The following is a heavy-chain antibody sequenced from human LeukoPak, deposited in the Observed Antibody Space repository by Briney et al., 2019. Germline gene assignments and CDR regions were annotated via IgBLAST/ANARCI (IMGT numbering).Heavy chain of an antibody. CDR1: GFTFSSYG. CDR2: IWYDGSNK. D-gene: IGHD2-2*01. J-gene: IGHJ4*02. Sequence: QPGRSLRLSCAASGFTFSSYGMHWVRQAPGKGLEWVAVIWYDGSNKYYADSVKGRFTISRDNSKNTLYLQMNSLRAEDTAVYYCARWGPYCSSTSCFYFDYWGQGTLVTVSS. V-gene: IGHV3-33*01. CDR3: ARWGPYCSSTSCFYFDY.